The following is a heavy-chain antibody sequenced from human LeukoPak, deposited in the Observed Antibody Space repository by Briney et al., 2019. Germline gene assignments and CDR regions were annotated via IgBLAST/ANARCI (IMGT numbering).Heavy chain of an antibody. J-gene: IGHJ3*02. V-gene: IGHV3-15*01. CDR3: ATEGFTYGYHGIDI. Sequence: GGSLRLSCAASGFTFSNAWMSWVRRAPGKGLDWVGRIKTKTNGGTADHSPPVKGRFTISRDDSKNTLYLQMNSLKTDDTAVYYCATEGFTYGYHGIDIWGQGTIVTVSS. CDR1: GFTFSNAW. CDR2: IKTKTNGGTA. D-gene: IGHD5-18*01.